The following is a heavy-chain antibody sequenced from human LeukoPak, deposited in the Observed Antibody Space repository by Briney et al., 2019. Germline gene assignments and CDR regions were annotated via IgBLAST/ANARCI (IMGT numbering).Heavy chain of an antibody. CDR1: GGSFSGYY. D-gene: IGHD5-18*01. J-gene: IGHJ4*02. CDR2: INHSGST. CDR3: ARKTGYSYGWSGY. V-gene: IGHV4-34*01. Sequence: SETLSLTCAVYGGSFSGYYWSWIRQPPGKGLEWIGEINHSGSTNYNPSLKSRVTISVDTSKNKFSLKLSSVTAADTAVYYCARKTGYSYGWSGYWGQGTLVTVSS.